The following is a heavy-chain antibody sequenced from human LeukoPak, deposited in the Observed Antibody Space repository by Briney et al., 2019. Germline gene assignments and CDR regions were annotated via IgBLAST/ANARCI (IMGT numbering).Heavy chain of an antibody. CDR3: ASGYYYDSSGYLD. CDR1: GGSISSGSYY. D-gene: IGHD3-22*01. V-gene: IGHV4-61*02. Sequence: MTSETLSLTCTVSGGSISSGSYYWSWIRQPAGKGLEWIGRIYTSGSTNYNPSLKSRVTISVHTSKNQFSLKLSSVTAADTAVYYCASGYYYDSSGYLDWGQGTLVTVSS. CDR2: IYTSGST. J-gene: IGHJ4*02.